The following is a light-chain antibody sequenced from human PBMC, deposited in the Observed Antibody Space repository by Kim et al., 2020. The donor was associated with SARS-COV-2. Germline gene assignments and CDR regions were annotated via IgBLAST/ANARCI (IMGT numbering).Light chain of an antibody. CDR2: STN. V-gene: IGLV7-43*01. Sequence: PGGTVPHNYSSSAGEVTSKYYPNWFQQKPGQTPRALIYSTNNKHSWTPARFSGSLLGGKTALTLSGVQPEGEAEYYCMFYYAGTRLFGGGTQLTVL. J-gene: IGLJ2*01. CDR3: MFYYAGTRL. CDR1: AGEVTSKYY.